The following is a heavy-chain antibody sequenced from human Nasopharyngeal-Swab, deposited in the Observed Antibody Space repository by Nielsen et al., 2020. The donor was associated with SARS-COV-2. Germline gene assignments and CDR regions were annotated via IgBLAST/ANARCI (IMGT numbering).Heavy chain of an antibody. CDR2: IYTSGST. CDR3: ARRKRGVDTYYFDY. Sequence: SETLSLTCAAYGGSFSGYYWSWIRQPAGKGLEWIGRIYTSGSTNYNPSLKSRVTISVDTSKSQFSLKLSSVTAADTAVYYCARRKRGVDTYYFDYWGQGTLVTVSS. V-gene: IGHV4-59*10. D-gene: IGHD3-10*01. J-gene: IGHJ4*02. CDR1: GGSFSGYY.